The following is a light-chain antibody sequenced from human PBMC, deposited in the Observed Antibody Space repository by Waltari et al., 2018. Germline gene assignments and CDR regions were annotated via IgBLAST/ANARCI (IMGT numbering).Light chain of an antibody. CDR2: WAS. CDR1: QSILYSSNNKNY. V-gene: IGKV4-1*01. J-gene: IGKJ1*01. Sequence: DIVLTQSPDSLAVSLGARATINCKSSQSILYSSNNKNYLAWYQQKPGQPPKLLIYWASTRESGFPDRFSGSGSGTDFTLTISSLQAEDVAVYYCQQYYDTPLTFGQGTKVEI. CDR3: QQYYDTPLT.